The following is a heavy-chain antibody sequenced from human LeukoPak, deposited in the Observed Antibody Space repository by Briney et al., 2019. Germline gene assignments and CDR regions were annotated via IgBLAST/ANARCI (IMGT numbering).Heavy chain of an antibody. J-gene: IGHJ4*02. D-gene: IGHD4-23*01. Sequence: GRSLRLSCAASGLTFSSDSMNWVRQAPGKGLEWVSSISSSSSYIYYADSVKGRFTISRDNAKNSLYLQMNSLRAEDTAVYYCARASGGTFDFDYWGQGTLVTVSS. CDR1: GLTFSSDS. V-gene: IGHV3-21*01. CDR2: ISSSSSYI. CDR3: ARASGGTFDFDY.